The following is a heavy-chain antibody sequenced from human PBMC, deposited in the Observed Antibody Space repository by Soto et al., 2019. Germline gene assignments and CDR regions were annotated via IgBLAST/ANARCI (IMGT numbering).Heavy chain of an antibody. CDR1: GFPFSGYG. V-gene: IGHV3-23*01. D-gene: IGHD6-13*01. CDR3: AKDRTAAAFDY. Sequence: GGSLSLSCAASGFPFSGYGLSWVRQAPATGLEWGSGLSGSGGSAYYADSVKARFSISRDNSKNTLYMQMNSMRAEYTAVYYCAKDRTAAAFDYWGQGTLVTV. J-gene: IGHJ4*02. CDR2: LSGSGGSA.